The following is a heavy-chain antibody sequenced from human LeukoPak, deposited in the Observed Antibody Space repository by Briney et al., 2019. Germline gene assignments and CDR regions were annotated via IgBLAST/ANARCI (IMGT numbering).Heavy chain of an antibody. Sequence: SVXXSXXASXXTXXSXAXSXXRXAPGQGLXWMGGIIPXFGTANYAQKFQGRVTITADESTSTAYMEVSSLRSEDTAVYYCARAHCSSTSCYDSGYYYYYGMDVWGQGTTVTVSS. CDR1: XXTXXSXA. D-gene: IGHD2-2*01. J-gene: IGHJ6*02. CDR3: ARAHCSSTSCYDSGYYYYYGMDV. CDR2: IIPXFGTA. V-gene: IGHV1-69*13.